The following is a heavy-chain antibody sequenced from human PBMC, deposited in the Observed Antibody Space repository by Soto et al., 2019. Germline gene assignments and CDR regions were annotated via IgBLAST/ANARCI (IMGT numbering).Heavy chain of an antibody. CDR1: GGTFSSYA. V-gene: IGHV1-69*13. Sequence: GASGKVCCKASGGTFSSYAISWVRQAPGQGLEWMGGIIPIFGTANYAQKFQGRVTITADESTSTAYMELSSLRSEDTAVYYCASPHYDFWSGYYKGANDAFDIWGQGTMVTVSS. CDR3: ASPHYDFWSGYYKGANDAFDI. J-gene: IGHJ3*02. D-gene: IGHD3-3*01. CDR2: IIPIFGTA.